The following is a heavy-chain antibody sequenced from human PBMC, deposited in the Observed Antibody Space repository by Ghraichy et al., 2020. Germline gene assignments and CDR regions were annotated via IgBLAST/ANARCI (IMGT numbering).Heavy chain of an antibody. D-gene: IGHD3-16*02. CDR3: AKDHDYVWGSYPDY. Sequence: LSLTCAASGFTFSSYAMSWVRQAPGKGLEWVSAISGSGGSTYYADSVKGRFTISRDNSKNTLYLQMNSLRAEDTAVYYCAKDHDYVWGSYPDYWGQGTLVTVSS. CDR1: GFTFSSYA. CDR2: ISGSGGST. J-gene: IGHJ4*02. V-gene: IGHV3-23*01.